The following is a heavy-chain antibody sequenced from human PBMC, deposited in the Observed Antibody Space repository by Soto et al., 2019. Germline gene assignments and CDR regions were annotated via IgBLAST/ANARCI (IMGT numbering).Heavy chain of an antibody. J-gene: IGHJ4*02. CDR3: ARESEDLTSNFDY. V-gene: IGHV3-21*01. CDR1: GFTFTRYS. CDR2: ISSTTNYI. Sequence: LRLSCAASGFTFTRYSMNWVRQAPGKGLEWVSSISSTTNYIYYADSMKGRFTVSRDNAKNSVYLEMNSLSAEDTAVYYCARESEDLTSNFDYWGQGALVTVSS.